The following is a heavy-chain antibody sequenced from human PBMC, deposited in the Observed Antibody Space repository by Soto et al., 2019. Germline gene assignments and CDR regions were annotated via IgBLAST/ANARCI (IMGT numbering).Heavy chain of an antibody. D-gene: IGHD2-2*01. J-gene: IGHJ4*02. CDR1: GGTFSSYA. CDR2: IIPIFGTA. Sequence: QVQLVQSGAEVKKPGSSVKVSCKASGGTFSSYAISWVRQAPGQGLEWMGGIIPIFGTANYAQKFQGRVTITADEFMSRAFMELSSLRSEDTAVYYCVRDACISISLWGVIDYWGQGTLVTVSS. CDR3: VRDACISISLWGVIDY. V-gene: IGHV1-69*12.